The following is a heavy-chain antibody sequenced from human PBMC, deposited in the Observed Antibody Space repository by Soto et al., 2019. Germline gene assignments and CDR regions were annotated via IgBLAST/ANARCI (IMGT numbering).Heavy chain of an antibody. J-gene: IGHJ2*01. V-gene: IGHV3-48*02. CDR2: TSSGSATI. D-gene: IGHD6-6*01. CDR3: TRDSASYSSSSGSYWYFDL. CDR1: GFTFSRYS. Sequence: EVQLVESGGGLVQPGGSLRLSCAASGFTFSRYSMNWVRQAPGKGLEWLSYTSSGSATIYYADSVKGRITISRDNAKNALYLHMNSLRDEDTAVYYWTRDSASYSSSSGSYWYFDLWGRGTLVTVSS.